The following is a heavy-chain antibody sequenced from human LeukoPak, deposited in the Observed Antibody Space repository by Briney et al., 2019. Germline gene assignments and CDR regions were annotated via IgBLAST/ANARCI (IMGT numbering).Heavy chain of an antibody. CDR2: INTNTGNP. CDR1: GYTFTSYA. D-gene: IGHD3-22*01. Sequence: GASVKVSCKASGYTFTSYAMNWVRQAPGQGLEWMGWINTNTGNPTYAQGFTGRFVFSLDTSVSTAYLQISSLKAEDTAVYFCASREYYYDSSGSPGAFDIWAKGQWSPSLQ. J-gene: IGHJ3*02. CDR3: ASREYYYDSSGSPGAFDI. V-gene: IGHV7-4-1*02.